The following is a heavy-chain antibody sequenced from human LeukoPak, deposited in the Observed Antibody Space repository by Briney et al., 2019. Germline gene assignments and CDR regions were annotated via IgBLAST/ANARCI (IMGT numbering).Heavy chain of an antibody. CDR3: ARQDYGGNSGLDY. CDR2: ISSSSSYI. J-gene: IGHJ4*02. CDR1: GFTFSSYS. D-gene: IGHD4-23*01. V-gene: IGHV3-21*01. Sequence: GGSLRLSCAASGFTFSSYSMNWVRQAPGKGLEWVSSISSSSSYIYYADSVKGRFTISRDNAKNSLYLQMNSLRAEDTAVYYCARQDYGGNSGLDYWGQGTLVTVYS.